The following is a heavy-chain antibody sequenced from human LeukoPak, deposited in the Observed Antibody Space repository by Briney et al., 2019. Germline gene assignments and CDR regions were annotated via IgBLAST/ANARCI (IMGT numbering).Heavy chain of an antibody. CDR2: TTTNGGST. CDR3: ARVRGSYYPYYFDY. D-gene: IGHD1-26*01. J-gene: IGHJ4*02. V-gene: IGHV3-64*04. CDR1: GFTFSSFA. Sequence: GRSLRLSCSASGFTFSSFAMHWVRQAPGKGLEYVSATTTNGGSTYYADSVKGRFTISRDNAKNSLYLQMNSLRAEDTAVYYCARVRGSYYPYYFDYWGQGTLVTVSS.